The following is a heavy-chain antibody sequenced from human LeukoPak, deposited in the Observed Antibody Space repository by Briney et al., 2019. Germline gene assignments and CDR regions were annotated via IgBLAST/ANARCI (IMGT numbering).Heavy chain of an antibody. CDR3: AKAGAGTNMIFDY. D-gene: IGHD1-1*01. V-gene: IGHV3-23*01. Sequence: GGPLSPSFPPPGFTFSNYPISWSAQPPPKGLDGVSALSSSGGDTFYADSVKGRFTISRDTSKNTLYLQMYSLRAEDTAVYYCAKAGAGTNMIFDYWGQGTLVTVSS. CDR2: LSSSGGDT. J-gene: IGHJ4*02. CDR1: GFTFSNYP.